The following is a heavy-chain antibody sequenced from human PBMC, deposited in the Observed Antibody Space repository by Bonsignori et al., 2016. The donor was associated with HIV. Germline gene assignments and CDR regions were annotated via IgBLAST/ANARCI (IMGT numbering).Heavy chain of an antibody. J-gene: IGHJ3*02. CDR3: AKRSLYGSGRYSAQQNDAFDI. Sequence: WIRQPPGKGLEWVAFIWFDGSNTFYADSVKGRFTISRDNSKNTLYLQMNSLRAEDTAVYYCAKRSLYGSGRYSAQQNDAFDIWGQGTMVTVSS. CDR2: IWFDGSNT. V-gene: IGHV3-33*06. D-gene: IGHD3-10*01.